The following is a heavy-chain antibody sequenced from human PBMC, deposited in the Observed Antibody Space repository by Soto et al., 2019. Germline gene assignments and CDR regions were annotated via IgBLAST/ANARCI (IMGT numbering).Heavy chain of an antibody. J-gene: IGHJ3*02. Sequence: GGSLRLSCAASGFTVSSNYMSWVRQAPGKGLEWVSVIYSGGSTYYADSVKGRFTISRHNSKNTLYLQMNSLRAEDTAVYYCARELGRFSGDAFDIWGQGTMVTVSS. CDR2: IYSGGST. CDR3: ARELGRFSGDAFDI. D-gene: IGHD7-27*01. CDR1: GFTVSSNY. V-gene: IGHV3-53*04.